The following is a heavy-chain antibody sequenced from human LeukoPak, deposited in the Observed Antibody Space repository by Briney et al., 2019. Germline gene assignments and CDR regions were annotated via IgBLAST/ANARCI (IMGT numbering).Heavy chain of an antibody. Sequence: SETLSLTCIVSGGSISSSYWSWIRQPPGKGLEWIGFIYYSGSTNYNPSLKSRVTIPVVTSKNLFSLKLSSVTAADTAVYYCAKTNWGAFDIWGQGTMVTVSS. D-gene: IGHD7-27*01. V-gene: IGHV4-59*03. J-gene: IGHJ3*02. CDR2: IYYSGST. CDR1: GGSISSSY. CDR3: AKTNWGAFDI.